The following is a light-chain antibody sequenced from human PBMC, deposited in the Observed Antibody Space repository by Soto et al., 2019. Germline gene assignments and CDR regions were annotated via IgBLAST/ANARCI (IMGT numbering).Light chain of an antibody. J-gene: IGLJ1*01. CDR1: SSDVGSHSL. CDR3: CSIAGSFPV. CDR2: EVS. Sequence: QSGRAQPASVSGSRVQSITISCVVLSSDVGSHSLVSWYQQHPGKAPKLMIYEVSKRSSGVSNRFSCSKSGYTASLTISGLQTEDEADYYCCSIAGSFPVFGTGTKVTVL. V-gene: IGLV2-23*02.